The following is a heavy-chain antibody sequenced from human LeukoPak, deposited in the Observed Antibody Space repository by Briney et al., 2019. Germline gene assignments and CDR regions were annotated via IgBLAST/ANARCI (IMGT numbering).Heavy chain of an antibody. CDR1: VFTFSSYS. CDR2: ISCSSSYI. CDR3: AAWQQIDSDPKHTWFDP. J-gene: IGHJ5*02. D-gene: IGHD3-9*01. V-gene: IGHV3-21*01. Sequence: GGSLTLSCAASVFTFSSYSMNWVRQAPGKGLEGVSSISCSSSYIFYADPVKARFTISRDNAKNALYLQKNSLRPEDTAVLYCAAWQQIDSDPKHTWFDPWGQGTPVTVSS.